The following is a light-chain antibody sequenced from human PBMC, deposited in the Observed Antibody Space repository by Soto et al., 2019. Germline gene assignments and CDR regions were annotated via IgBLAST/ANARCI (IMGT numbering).Light chain of an antibody. V-gene: IGKV1-5*01. Sequence: DVEMTQSRSTLSASVGARVTITCRASQSCRSLLAWYQQKPGKAPKLLVYDASRLESGVPPRFIGSAAGTECPLTISRLQPHEFATYYCQQYNSYSSTFRRGTKLEIK. CDR2: DAS. J-gene: IGKJ1*01. CDR1: QSCRSL. CDR3: QQYNSYSST.